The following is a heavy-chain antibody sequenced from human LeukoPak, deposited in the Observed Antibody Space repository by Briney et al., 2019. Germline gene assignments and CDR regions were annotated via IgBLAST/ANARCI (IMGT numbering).Heavy chain of an antibody. CDR2: ISPDGTDK. V-gene: IGHV3-30*18. CDR3: AKRPASGSYVGAFDI. J-gene: IGHJ3*02. CDR1: GFTFSAFG. D-gene: IGHD3-10*01. Sequence: GGSLTLSCAASGFTFSAFGMHWVRQAPGKGLEWVALISPDGTDKFYIDSVKGRFTISRDSSKNTLYLQMSSLRAEDTAVYYCAKRPASGSYVGAFDIWGQGTMVTVSS.